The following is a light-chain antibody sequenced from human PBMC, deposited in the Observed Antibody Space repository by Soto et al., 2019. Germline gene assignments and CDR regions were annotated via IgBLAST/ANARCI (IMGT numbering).Light chain of an antibody. J-gene: IGKJ1*01. CDR2: KAS. V-gene: IGKV1-5*03. CDR1: QSISSW. CDR3: QHYYNYPWT. Sequence: DIQMTQSPSTLSASVGDRVTITCRASQSISSWLAWYQQKPGKAPKLLIYKASSLESGVPSRFSGSGSGTEFPLTISILQPDDFATYYCQHYYNYPWTFGQGTRVEIK.